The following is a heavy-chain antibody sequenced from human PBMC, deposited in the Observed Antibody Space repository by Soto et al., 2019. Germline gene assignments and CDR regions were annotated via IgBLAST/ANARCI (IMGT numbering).Heavy chain of an antibody. J-gene: IGHJ6*03. D-gene: IGHD5-18*01. CDR2: IYYSGST. V-gene: IGHV4-34*09. CDR3: AREDTATHYYMDV. CDR1: GGSFSGYY. Sequence: PSETLSLTCGVYGGSFSGYYWSWIRQPPGKGLEWIGYIYYSGSTYYNPSLKSRVTISVDTSKNQFSLKLSSVTAADTAVYYCAREDTATHYYMDVWGKGTTVTVSS.